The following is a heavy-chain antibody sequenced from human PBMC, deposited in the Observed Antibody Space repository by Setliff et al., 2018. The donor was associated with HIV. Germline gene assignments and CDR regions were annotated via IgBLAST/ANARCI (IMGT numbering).Heavy chain of an antibody. V-gene: IGHV4-39*01. D-gene: IGHD6-6*01. CDR2: IYYTGNP. CDR3: ARGGGTSSPIDYHYYIDV. CDR1: GDSISSSIYY. Sequence: SETLSLTCTVSGDSISSSIYYWGWVRQPPGKGLEWIGGIYYTGNPFYNPSLKSRVTISVDTSNNQFSLKLSSVTAADTTVYYCARGGGTSSPIDYHYYIDVWGKGTTVTVSS. J-gene: IGHJ6*03.